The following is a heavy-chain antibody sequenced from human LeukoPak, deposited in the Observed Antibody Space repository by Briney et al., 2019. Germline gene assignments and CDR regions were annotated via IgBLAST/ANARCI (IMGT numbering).Heavy chain of an antibody. D-gene: IGHD1-26*01. V-gene: IGHV1-46*01. CDR3: TRYSGSYWSFDY. CDR1: GYTFSNYY. Sequence: ASVKVSCKASGYTFSNYYVHWVRQAPDQGLEWMGVINPYDGSTNSAQRFQGRLTMTRDTPTSTVYMELSSLTSEDTAVYYCTRYSGSYWSFDYWGQGTLVTVSS. J-gene: IGHJ4*02. CDR2: INPYDGST.